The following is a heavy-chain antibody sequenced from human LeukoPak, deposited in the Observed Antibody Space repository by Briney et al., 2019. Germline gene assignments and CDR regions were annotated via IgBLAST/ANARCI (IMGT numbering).Heavy chain of an antibody. Sequence: PGGSLRLSCAASGFTFSSYWMSWVRQAPGKGLEWVANIKQDGSEKYYVDSVKGRFTISRDNAKNPLYLQMNSLRAEDTAVYYCASGIAAADPYYFDYWGQGTLVTVSS. CDR1: GFTFSSYW. CDR2: IKQDGSEK. D-gene: IGHD6-13*01. J-gene: IGHJ4*02. V-gene: IGHV3-7*03. CDR3: ASGIAAADPYYFDY.